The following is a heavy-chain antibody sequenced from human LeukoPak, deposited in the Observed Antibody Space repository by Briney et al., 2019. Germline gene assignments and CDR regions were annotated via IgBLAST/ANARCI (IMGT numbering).Heavy chain of an antibody. CDR2: ISYNGSNK. CDR3: AKELEDGAGLDY. CDR1: GFTFSSYG. J-gene: IGHJ4*02. Sequence: GGSLRLSCAASGFTFSSYGMHWVRQAPGKGLEWVAVISYNGSNKYYADSVKGRFTISRDNSKNTLYLQMNSLRAEDTAVYYCAKELEDGAGLDYWGQGTLVTVSS. D-gene: IGHD5-24*01. V-gene: IGHV3-30*18.